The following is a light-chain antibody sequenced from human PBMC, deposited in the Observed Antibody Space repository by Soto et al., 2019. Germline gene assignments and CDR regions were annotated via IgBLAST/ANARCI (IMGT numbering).Light chain of an antibody. V-gene: IGKV1-5*01. CDR1: QSISSW. J-gene: IGKJ1*01. CDR2: DAS. Sequence: DIQMTQSPSTLSACVGDRVTITCRASQSISSWLAWYQQKPEKAPKLLIYDASSLESGVPSRFSGSGSGTEFTLTISSLQPYDFATYFRQQYGRTFGQLAKVEIK. CDR3: QQYGRT.